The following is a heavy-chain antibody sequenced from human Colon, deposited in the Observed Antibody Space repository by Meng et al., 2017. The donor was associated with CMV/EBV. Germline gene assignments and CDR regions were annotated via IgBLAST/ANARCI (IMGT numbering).Heavy chain of an antibody. Sequence: GESLKISCAVSGFTLTIHEMHWVRQAPGKGLEWISYISNSGSTIYYADSVKGRFTISRGTAENALYLQMNSLRPEDTAVYYCARGSYLSYWGQGTLVTVSS. CDR3: ARGSYLSY. D-gene: IGHD3-10*01. CDR2: ISNSGSTI. J-gene: IGHJ4*02. CDR1: GFTLTIHE. V-gene: IGHV3-48*03.